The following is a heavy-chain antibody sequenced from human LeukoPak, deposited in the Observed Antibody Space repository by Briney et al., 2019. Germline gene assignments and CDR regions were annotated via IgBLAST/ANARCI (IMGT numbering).Heavy chain of an antibody. Sequence: SETLSLTCTVSGGSISSSSYYWGWIRQPPGKGLEWIGSIYYSGSTYYNPSLKSRVTISVDTSKNQFSLKLSSVTAADTAVYYCARTEESGYSYGYFGYYYYMDVWGKGTTVTVSS. CDR3: ARTEESGYSYGYFGYYYYMDV. J-gene: IGHJ6*03. CDR2: IYYSGST. CDR1: GGSISSSSYY. D-gene: IGHD5-18*01. V-gene: IGHV4-39*07.